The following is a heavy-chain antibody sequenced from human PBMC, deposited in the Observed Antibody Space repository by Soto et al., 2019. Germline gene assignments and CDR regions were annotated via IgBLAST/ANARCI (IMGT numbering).Heavy chain of an antibody. CDR1: GFTFSDYY. CDR3: ARDLGRNYLSTDAFDI. CDR2: ISSSGSTI. V-gene: IGHV3-11*01. J-gene: IGHJ3*02. Sequence: GESLKISCAASGFTFSDYYMSWIRQAPGKGLEWVSYISSSGSTIYYADSVEGRFTISRDNAKNSLYLQMNSLGAEDTAVYYCARDLGRNYLSTDAFDIWGQGTMVTVSS. D-gene: IGHD1-7*01.